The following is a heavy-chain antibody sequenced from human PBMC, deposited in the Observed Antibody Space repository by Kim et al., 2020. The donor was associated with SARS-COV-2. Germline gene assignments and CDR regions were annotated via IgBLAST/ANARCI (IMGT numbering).Heavy chain of an antibody. CDR3: ASRGSPGGSFVNSYDV. V-gene: IGHV3-33*08. CDR1: GFTFSNYC. CDR2: IWHDGSDR. Sequence: GGSLRLSCAASGFTFSNYCMHWVRQAPGKGLEWVAHIWHDGSDRYYVDSVKGRFTISRDNSNDSLFLQMNSLRGEDTAVYYCASRGSPGGSFVNSYDV. D-gene: IGHD2-15*01. J-gene: IGHJ3*01.